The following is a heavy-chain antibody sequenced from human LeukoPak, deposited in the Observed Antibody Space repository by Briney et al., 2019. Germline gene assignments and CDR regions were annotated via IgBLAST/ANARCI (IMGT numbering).Heavy chain of an antibody. J-gene: IGHJ5*02. CDR2: IDYSGST. D-gene: IGHD2-2*01. Sequence: PSETRSLTCTVAGGSISSSSYYWGWLRQPPGKGLEWSGRIDYSGSTYYNPSLKSRGTITVETSRNQFSLKLSSVTAADTAVYYCARDTGFVVVPAAKLGRNWFDPWGQGTLVTVSS. CDR3: ARDTGFVVVPAAKLGRNWFDP. CDR1: GGSISSSSYY. V-gene: IGHV4-39*07.